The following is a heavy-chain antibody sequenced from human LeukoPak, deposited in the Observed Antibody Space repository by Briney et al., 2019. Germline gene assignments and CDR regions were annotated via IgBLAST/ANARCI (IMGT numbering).Heavy chain of an antibody. Sequence: SETLSLTCTVSGGSIIYYYWSWIRQPPGKGLEWIGYGHHSGSTNYSPFLKSRVTISVDTSKNQFSLKLSSVTAADTAVYYCARASEWELNDYWGQGTLVTVSS. CDR2: GHHSGST. CDR1: GGSIIYYY. V-gene: IGHV4-59*01. CDR3: ARASEWELNDY. J-gene: IGHJ4*02. D-gene: IGHD1-26*01.